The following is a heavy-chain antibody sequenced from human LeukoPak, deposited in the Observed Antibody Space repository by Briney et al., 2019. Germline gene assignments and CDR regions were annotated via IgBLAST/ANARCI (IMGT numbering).Heavy chain of an antibody. V-gene: IGHV1-46*01. Sequence: ASVKVSCKASGYTFTSYYMHWARQAPGQGPEWMGIINPSDGSTTNAEKFPVRVTMTRDTSTSTVHMELSSLRSEDTAVYYCARGHDSSGYYFSGVIDYWGQGTLVTVSS. J-gene: IGHJ4*02. CDR1: GYTFTSYY. CDR2: INPSDGST. CDR3: ARGHDSSGYYFSGVIDY. D-gene: IGHD3-22*01.